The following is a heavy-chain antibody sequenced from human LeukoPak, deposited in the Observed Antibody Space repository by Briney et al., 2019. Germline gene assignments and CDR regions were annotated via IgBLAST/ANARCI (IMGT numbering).Heavy chain of an antibody. Sequence: SETLSLTCTVSGGSISSSSYYWGWIRQPPGKGLEWIGHISHNGIATYNPSLKSRVTILVDPSTIHYSLLLTSVTAADTAIYYCARIREDAFDIWGQGRMVTVSS. CDR1: GGSISSSSYY. V-gene: IGHV4-61*05. D-gene: IGHD3-10*01. J-gene: IGHJ3*02. CDR2: ISHNGIA. CDR3: ARIREDAFDI.